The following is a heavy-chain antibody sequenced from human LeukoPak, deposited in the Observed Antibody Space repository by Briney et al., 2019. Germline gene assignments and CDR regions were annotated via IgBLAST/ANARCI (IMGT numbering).Heavy chain of an antibody. Sequence: PSETLSLTCAVYVGSFSGYYWSWIRQPPGKGLEWIGEINHSGSTNYNPSLKSRVTISVDTSKNQFYLKLSSVTAADTAVYYCARVSSSGIAARRVLIDYWGQGTLVTVSS. CDR1: VGSFSGYY. D-gene: IGHD6-6*01. CDR3: ARVSSSGIAARRVLIDY. J-gene: IGHJ4*02. V-gene: IGHV4-34*01. CDR2: INHSGST.